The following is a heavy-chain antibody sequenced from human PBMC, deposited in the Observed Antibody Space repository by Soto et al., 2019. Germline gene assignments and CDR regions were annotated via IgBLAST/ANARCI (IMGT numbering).Heavy chain of an antibody. CDR3: ARDPDWKNKYYMDV. V-gene: IGHV4-59*11. CDR2: ISYTGST. J-gene: IGHJ6*03. CDR1: GGSISGHY. Sequence: QVLLQESGPGLVKPSETLSLTCTVSGGSISGHYWSWIRQPPGKGLEWVGYISYTGSTNYNPSLKSRVTISADTSKNLFSLRLSSVTAADTAIYYCARDPDWKNKYYMDVWGKGTTVTVSS. D-gene: IGHD1-1*01.